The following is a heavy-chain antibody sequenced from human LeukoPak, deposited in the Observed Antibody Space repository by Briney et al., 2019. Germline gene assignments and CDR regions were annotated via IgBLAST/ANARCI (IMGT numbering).Heavy chain of an antibody. V-gene: IGHV3-23*01. Sequence: GGSLRLSCAASGFTFSSYSMNWVRQAPGRGLEWVAGISDRGGSTNYADSVKGRFTISRDNPKNTLYLQMNSLRAEDTAVYFCAKRGVVIRVILVGFHKAAYYFESWGQGALVTVSS. CDR3: AKRGVVIRVILVGFHKAAYYFES. CDR1: GFTFSSYS. D-gene: IGHD3/OR15-3a*01. CDR2: ISDRGGST. J-gene: IGHJ4*02.